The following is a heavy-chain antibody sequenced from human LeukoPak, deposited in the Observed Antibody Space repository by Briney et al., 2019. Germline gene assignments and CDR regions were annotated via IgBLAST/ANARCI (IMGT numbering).Heavy chain of an antibody. CDR2: IYYSGST. V-gene: IGHV4-59*08. CDR1: GGSISSYY. CDR3: ARHDYGSGSYYNWIDY. Sequence: PSETLSLTCTVPGGSISSYYWSWIRQPPGKGLEWIGYIYYSGSTNYNPSLKSRVTISVDTSKNQFSLKLSSVTAADTAVYYCARHDYGSGSYYNWIDYWGQGTLVTVSS. D-gene: IGHD3-10*01. J-gene: IGHJ4*02.